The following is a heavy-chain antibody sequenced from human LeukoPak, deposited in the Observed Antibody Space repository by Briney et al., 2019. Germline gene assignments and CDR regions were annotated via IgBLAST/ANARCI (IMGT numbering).Heavy chain of an antibody. V-gene: IGHV3-9*01. D-gene: IGHD6-19*01. CDR3: AKDGGHSSVLYYFES. CDR1: GFIFDDYA. CDR2: ISWKSDSM. Sequence: PGGSLRLSCEASGFIFDDYAMYWVRQAPGKGLEWVSGISWKSDSMRYADSVKGRFTVSRDNAKNSLYLEMNSLRPEDTAFYYCAKDGGHSSVLYYFESCGQGTLVTVSS. J-gene: IGHJ4*02.